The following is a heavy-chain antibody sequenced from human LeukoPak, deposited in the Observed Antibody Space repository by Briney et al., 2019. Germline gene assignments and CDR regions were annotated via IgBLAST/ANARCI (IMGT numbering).Heavy chain of an antibody. V-gene: IGHV3-23*01. CDR1: GFTFSSYA. J-gene: IGHJ4*02. D-gene: IGHD3-10*01. CDR3: AKGRLQEGTVFRGVITPVDY. CDR2: ISGSGDST. Sequence: GGSLRLSCAASGFTFSSYAMSWVRQAPGKGLEWVSGISGSGDSTYYADSVKGRFTISRDNSKNTLFLQMSSLSADDTALYYCAKGRLQEGTVFRGVITPVDYWGQGTLVTVTS.